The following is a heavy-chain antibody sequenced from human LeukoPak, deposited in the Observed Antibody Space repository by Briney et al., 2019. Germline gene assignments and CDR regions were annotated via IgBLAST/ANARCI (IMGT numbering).Heavy chain of an antibody. CDR2: INLGDSDT. CDR1: GHRFTNHW. V-gene: IGHV5-51*01. J-gene: IGHJ4*02. Sequence: GESLKISCEVSGHRFTNHWIGWVRQMPGKGLEWMGIINLGDSDTKYSPSFQGQVTISLDKSISTAYLQWRSLKASDTAMYYCARHPAGIGDDYWGQGTLVTVSS. D-gene: IGHD2-15*01. CDR3: ARHPAGIGDDY.